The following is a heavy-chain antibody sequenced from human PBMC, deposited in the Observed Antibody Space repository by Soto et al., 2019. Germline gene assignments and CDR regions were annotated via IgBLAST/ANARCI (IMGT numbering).Heavy chain of an antibody. V-gene: IGHV4-30-4*01. J-gene: IGHJ4*02. D-gene: IGHD2-8*02. CDR1: GGSISSVNHY. Sequence: QVQLEQSGPGLVKPSQTLSLTCNISGGSISSVNHYWSWIRQSPGEGLEWIGYIFDRGTTHYNPSLKGRVTITGDTSQTQFSLTIHSVTVADTAVYYCVREVAGTGAFDYWGQGTRVTVSS. CDR3: VREVAGTGAFDY. CDR2: IFDRGTT.